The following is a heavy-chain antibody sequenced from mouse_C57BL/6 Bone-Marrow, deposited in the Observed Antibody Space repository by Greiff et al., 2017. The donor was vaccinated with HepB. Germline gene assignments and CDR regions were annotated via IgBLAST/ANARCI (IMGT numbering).Heavy chain of an antibody. CDR1: GFTFSDFY. D-gene: IGHD1-1*01. CDR3: ARKNYYGSSYVGAMDY. V-gene: IGHV5-12*01. CDR2: ISNGGGST. Sequence: EVKLVESGGGLVQPGGSLKLSCAASGFTFSDFYMYWVRQTPEKRLEWVAYISNGGGSTYYPDTVKGRFTISRDNAKNTLYLQMSRLKSEDTAMYYCARKNYYGSSYVGAMDYWGQGTSVTVSS. J-gene: IGHJ4*01.